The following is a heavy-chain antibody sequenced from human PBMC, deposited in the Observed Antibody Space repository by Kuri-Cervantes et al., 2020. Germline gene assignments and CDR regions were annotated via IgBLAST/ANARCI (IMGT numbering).Heavy chain of an antibody. J-gene: IGHJ1*01. Sequence: GESLKISCAASGFTFSSYGMHWVRQAPGKGLEWVAVISYDGSNKYYADSVKGRFTISRDNSKNTLYLQMNSLRAEDTAVYYCARGSKNVWGLLIGGYFQHWGQGTLVTVS. CDR3: ARGSKNVWGLLIGGYFQH. CDR2: ISYDGSNK. CDR1: GFTFSSYG. V-gene: IGHV3-30*03. D-gene: IGHD1-26*01.